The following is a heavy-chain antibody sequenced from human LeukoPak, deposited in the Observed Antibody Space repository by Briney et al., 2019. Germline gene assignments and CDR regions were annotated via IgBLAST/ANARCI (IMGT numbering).Heavy chain of an antibody. CDR2: INHSGST. V-gene: IGHV4-34*01. J-gene: IGHJ4*02. Sequence: SETLSLTCAVYGGSLGGYSWSWIRQPPGKGLEWIGEINHSGSTNYNPSLKSRVTISVDTSKNQFSLKLSSVTAADTAVYYCARQKSRGSGSYPFGYWGQGTLVTVSS. CDR3: ARQKSRGSGSYPFGY. D-gene: IGHD1-26*01. CDR1: GGSLGGYS.